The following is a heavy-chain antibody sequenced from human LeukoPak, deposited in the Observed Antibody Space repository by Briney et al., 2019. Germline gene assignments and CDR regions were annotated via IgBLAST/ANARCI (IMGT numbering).Heavy chain of an antibody. Sequence: SETLSLTCTVSGGSISSSSYYWGWIRQPPGKGLEWIGSIYYSGSTYYNPSLKSRVTISVDTSKNQFSLKLSSVPAADTAVYYCAREMAGAFFDYWGQGTLVTVSS. CDR1: GGSISSSSYY. D-gene: IGHD6-19*01. J-gene: IGHJ4*02. CDR2: IYYSGST. CDR3: AREMAGAFFDY. V-gene: IGHV4-39*07.